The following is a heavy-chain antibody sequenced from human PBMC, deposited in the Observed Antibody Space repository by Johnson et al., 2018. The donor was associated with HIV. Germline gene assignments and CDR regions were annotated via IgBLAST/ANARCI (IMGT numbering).Heavy chain of an antibody. J-gene: IGHJ3*02. CDR3: TRSKPRYYDVGPRGAFDI. CDR1: GFTFNSYD. CDR2: IGTAGDT. D-gene: IGHD3-22*01. V-gene: IGHV3-13*01. Sequence: VQLVESGGGLVKPGGSPRLPCAASGFTFNSYDMHWVRQPTGKGLEWVSGIGTAGDTNYSGSVKGRFTISRENAKNSLYLQMNSLGAGDTAVYYCTRSKPRYYDVGPRGAFDIWGQGTVVAVSS.